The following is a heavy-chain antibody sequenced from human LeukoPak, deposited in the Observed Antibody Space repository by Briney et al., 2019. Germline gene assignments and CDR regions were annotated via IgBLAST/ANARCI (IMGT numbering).Heavy chain of an antibody. V-gene: IGHV3-30*04. J-gene: IGHJ4*02. CDR1: GFTFSSYA. Sequence: PGGSLRLSCAASGFTFSSYAMHWVRQAPGKGLEWVAVISYDGSNKYYADSVKGRFTISRDNSKNTLYLQMNSLRAEDTAVYYCARGPTVTVDYWGQGTLVTVSS. CDR2: ISYDGSNK. D-gene: IGHD4-17*01. CDR3: ARGPTVTVDY.